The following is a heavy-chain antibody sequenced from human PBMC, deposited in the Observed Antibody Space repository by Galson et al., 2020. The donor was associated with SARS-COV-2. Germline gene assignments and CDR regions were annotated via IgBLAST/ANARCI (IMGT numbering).Heavy chain of an antibody. CDR1: GFTFSSYA. CDR3: ASELVLNFDY. CDR2: ISYDGSNK. D-gene: IGHD6-13*01. J-gene: IGHJ4*02. V-gene: IGHV3-30*04. Sequence: GGSLRLSCAASGFTFSSYAMHWVRQAPGKGLEWVAVISYDGSNKYYADSVKGRFTISRDNSKNTLYLQMNSLRAEDTAVYYCASELVLNFDYWGQGTLVTVSS.